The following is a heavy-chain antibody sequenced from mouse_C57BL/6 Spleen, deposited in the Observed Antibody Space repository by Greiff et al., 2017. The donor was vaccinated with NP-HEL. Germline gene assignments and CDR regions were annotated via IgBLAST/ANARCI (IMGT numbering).Heavy chain of an antibody. CDR2: IYPGDGDT. J-gene: IGHJ2*01. CDR1: GYAFSSSW. V-gene: IGHV1-82*01. D-gene: IGHD1-1*01. Sequence: VQLQQSGPELVKPGASVKISCKASGYAFSSSWMNWVKQRPGKGLEWIGRIYPGDGDTNYNGKFKGKATLTADKSSSTAYMQLSSLTSEDSAVYFGARWATVVNYWGQGTTLTVSS. CDR3: ARWATVVNY.